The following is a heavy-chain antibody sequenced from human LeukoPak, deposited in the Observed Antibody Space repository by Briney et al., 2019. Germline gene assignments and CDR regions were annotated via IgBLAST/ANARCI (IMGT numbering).Heavy chain of an antibody. CDR1: GFTSSSYA. CDR2: ISYDGSNK. J-gene: IGHJ4*02. Sequence: GGSLRLSCAASGFTSSSYAMHWVRQAPGKGLEWVAVISYDGSNKYYADSVKGRFTISRDNSKNTLYLQMNSLRAEDTAVYYCARDIEYSSPRGVDYWGQGTLVTVSS. CDR3: ARDIEYSSPRGVDY. D-gene: IGHD6-6*01. V-gene: IGHV3-30-3*01.